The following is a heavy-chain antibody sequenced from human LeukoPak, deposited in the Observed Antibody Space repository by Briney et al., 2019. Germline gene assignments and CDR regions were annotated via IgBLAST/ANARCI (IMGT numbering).Heavy chain of an antibody. CDR1: GGSFSGYH. Sequence: SETLSLTCAVYGGSFSGYHWSWIRQPPGKGLEWIGEINHSGSTSYNPSLKSRVTISVDTSKNQFSLKLSSVTAADTAVYYCARGRLEWLSEWDNWFDPWGQGTLVTVSS. V-gene: IGHV4-34*01. CDR2: INHSGST. J-gene: IGHJ5*02. D-gene: IGHD3-3*01. CDR3: ARGRLEWLSEWDNWFDP.